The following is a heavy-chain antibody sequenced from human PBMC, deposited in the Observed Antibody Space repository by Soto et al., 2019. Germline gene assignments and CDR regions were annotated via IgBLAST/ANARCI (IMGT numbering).Heavy chain of an antibody. V-gene: IGHV4-34*01. D-gene: IGHD3-10*01. CDR2: INHSGST. CDR3: ARGGVTMVRGASNWFDP. J-gene: IGHJ5*02. CDR1: GGSFSGYY. Sequence: PETLSLTCAVYGGSFSGYYWSWIRQPPGKGLEWIGEINHSGSTNYNPSLKSRVIISVDTSKNQFSLKLSSVTAADTAVYYCARGGVTMVRGASNWFDPWGQGTLVTVS.